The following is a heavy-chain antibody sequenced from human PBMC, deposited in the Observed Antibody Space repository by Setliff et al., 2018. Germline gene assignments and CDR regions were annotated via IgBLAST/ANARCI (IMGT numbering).Heavy chain of an antibody. Sequence: ASVKVSCKASGNRFTDYNLHWVRQAPGQGLEWMGWINPDSGDTHSAQKFQGRVTMTRDTSINTAYMELGSLTSDDTAFYYCARRSQGRWYEVGWFDPWGQGTLVTVSS. CDR3: ARRSQGRWYEVGWFDP. CDR2: INPDSGDT. V-gene: IGHV1-2*02. J-gene: IGHJ5*02. D-gene: IGHD6-13*01. CDR1: GNRFTDYN.